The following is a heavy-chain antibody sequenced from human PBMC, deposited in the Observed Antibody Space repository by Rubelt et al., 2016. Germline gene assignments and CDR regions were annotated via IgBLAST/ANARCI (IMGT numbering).Heavy chain of an antibody. D-gene: IGHD3-10*01. CDR3: ARVGFYYDSGSYVD. V-gene: IGHV1-46*01. CDR1: GYTFTSYY. CDR2: INPSGGST. Sequence: QVQLVQSGAEVKKPGASVKVSCKASGYTFTSYYMHWVRQARGQGLEWMGIINPSGGSTTYAQKFQGRVTMTRDTSTSTGYMDLSSLRCEDTAVYYCARVGFYYDSGSYVDWGQGTLVTVSS. J-gene: IGHJ4*02.